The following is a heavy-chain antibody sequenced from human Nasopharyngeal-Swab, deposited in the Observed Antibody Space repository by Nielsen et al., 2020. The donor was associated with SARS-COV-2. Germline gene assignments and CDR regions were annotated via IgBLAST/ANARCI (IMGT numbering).Heavy chain of an antibody. CDR3: ARVIYRTYYYGSGSYTHYYYYMDV. CDR1: GDTFSSYA. V-gene: IGHV1-69*06. Sequence: SVKVSCKASGDTFSSYAIGWVRQAPGQGLEWMGGITPIFDTTNYAQKFQGRVTITADKSTSTAYMELSSLRSEDTAVYYCARVIYRTYYYGSGSYTHYYYYMDVWGKGTTVTVSS. CDR2: ITPIFDTT. J-gene: IGHJ6*03. D-gene: IGHD3-10*01.